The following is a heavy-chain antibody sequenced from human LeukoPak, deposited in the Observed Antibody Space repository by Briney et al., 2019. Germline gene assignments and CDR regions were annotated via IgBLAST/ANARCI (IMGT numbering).Heavy chain of an antibody. Sequence: PSETLSLTCTVSGGSIGFYFWSWIRQPAGKGLEWIGRINGNGGTNYNPSLKSRVTISVDTSKNQFSLKLTSVTAADTAVYYCARLGRQDSPRGSLQDWGQGTLVTVSS. CDR2: INGNGGT. CDR1: GGSIGFYF. V-gene: IGHV4-4*07. D-gene: IGHD1-26*01. CDR3: ARLGRQDSPRGSLQD. J-gene: IGHJ4*02.